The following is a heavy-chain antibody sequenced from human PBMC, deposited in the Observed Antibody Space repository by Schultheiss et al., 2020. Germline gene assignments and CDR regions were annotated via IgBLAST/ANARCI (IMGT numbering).Heavy chain of an antibody. CDR2: IYYSGST. V-gene: IGHV4-59*01. CDR1: GGSISSYY. D-gene: IGHD4-17*01. J-gene: IGHJ3*02. CDR3: ARYGSSDAFDI. Sequence: SETLSLTCTVSGGSISSYYWSWIRQPAGKGLEWIGYIYYSGSTNYNPSLKSRVSISVDTSKNQFSQKVSSVTAADTAVYYCARYGSSDAFDIWGQGTMVTVSS.